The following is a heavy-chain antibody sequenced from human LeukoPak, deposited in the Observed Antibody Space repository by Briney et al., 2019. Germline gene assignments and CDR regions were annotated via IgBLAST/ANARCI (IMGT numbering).Heavy chain of an antibody. Sequence: SETLSLTCTVSGGSISSSSYYWRWIRQPAGKGLEWIGRIYTSGSTNYNPSLKSRVTMSVDTSKNQFSLKLRSVTAADTAVYYCARGYNWGSPTRNFYYLDVWDKGTTVTVSS. CDR2: IYTSGST. J-gene: IGHJ6*03. V-gene: IGHV4-61*02. D-gene: IGHD7-27*01. CDR1: GGSISSSSYY. CDR3: ARGYNWGSPTRNFYYLDV.